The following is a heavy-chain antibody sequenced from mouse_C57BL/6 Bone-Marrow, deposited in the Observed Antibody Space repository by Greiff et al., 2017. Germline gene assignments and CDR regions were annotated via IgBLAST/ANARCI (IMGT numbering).Heavy chain of an antibody. V-gene: IGHV10-1*01. J-gene: IGHJ3*01. Sequence: EVQLVESGGGLVQPKGSLKLSCAASGFSFNTYAMTWVRQAPGKGLEWVARIRSKSNNYATYYADSVKDRFTISRDDSESMLYLQMNNLKTEGASMDYGGRHADYAWFAYWGQGTLVTVSA. CDR2: IRSKSNNYAT. CDR1: GFSFNTYA. D-gene: IGHD2-4*01. CDR3: GRHADYAWFAY.